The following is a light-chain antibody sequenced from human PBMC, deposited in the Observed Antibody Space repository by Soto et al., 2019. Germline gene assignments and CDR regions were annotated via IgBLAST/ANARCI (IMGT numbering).Light chain of an antibody. CDR3: QYYNTAPIT. CDR2: GAS. J-gene: IGKJ5*01. V-gene: IGKV1-27*01. Sequence: DLQMTQSPSSLSASVGHRVTITCRASQGISNYVAWYQQKPGKVPKLLIYGASTLQSGVPSRFSGSGYATDFTLTISSLQPEDVATYYCQYYNTAPITFGQGTRLEIK. CDR1: QGISNY.